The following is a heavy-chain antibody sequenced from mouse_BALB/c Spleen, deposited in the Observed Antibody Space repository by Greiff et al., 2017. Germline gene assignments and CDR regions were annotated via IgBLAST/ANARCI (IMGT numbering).Heavy chain of an antibody. CDR2: IDPENGNT. CDR3: ARSGDY. CDR1: GFNINDYY. V-gene: IGHV14-1*02. J-gene: IGHJ3*01. Sequence: VQLQQSGAELVRPGALVKLSCKASGFNINDYYMHWVKQRPEQGLEWIGWIDPENGNTISDPKFQGKASITVDTSSNTAYLQLSSLTSEDTAVYDCARSGDYWGQGTLVTVSA.